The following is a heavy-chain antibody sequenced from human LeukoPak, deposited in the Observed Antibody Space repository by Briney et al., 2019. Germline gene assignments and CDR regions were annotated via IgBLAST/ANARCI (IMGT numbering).Heavy chain of an antibody. J-gene: IGHJ5*02. V-gene: IGHV4-4*09. Sequence: SETLSLTCTVSGGSISGYYWSWIRQPPGQGLEWIAYIHSNGYTNYNPSLKSRVTISVDTSKDQFSLKVTSVTAADTAMYYCTKREGPMSGSYDYFDPWGQGTLVTVS. D-gene: IGHD1-26*01. CDR3: TKREGPMSGSYDYFDP. CDR2: IHSNGYT. CDR1: GGSISGYY.